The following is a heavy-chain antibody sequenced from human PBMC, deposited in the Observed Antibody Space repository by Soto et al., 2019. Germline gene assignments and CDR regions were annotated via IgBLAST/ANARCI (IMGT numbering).Heavy chain of an antibody. Sequence: QVQLVQSGAEVKKPGSSVKVSCKASGGTFSSYTISWVRQAPGQGLEWMGRIIPILGIANYAQKFQGRVTMTAEKSTSTAYMEMSSLRSEDTAVYYCARDRMGVNSGYDFPMKYDGMDVWGQGTTVTVSS. CDR2: IIPILGIA. V-gene: IGHV1-69*08. CDR3: ARDRMGVNSGYDFPMKYDGMDV. CDR1: GGTFSSYT. J-gene: IGHJ6*02. D-gene: IGHD5-12*01.